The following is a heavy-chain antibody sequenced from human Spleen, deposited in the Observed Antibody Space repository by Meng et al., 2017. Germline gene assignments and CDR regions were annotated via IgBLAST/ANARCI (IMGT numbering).Heavy chain of an antibody. CDR3: ARGPTTMAHDFDY. Sequence: GSLRLSCTVSGASVTSSDYYWSWIRQPPGKGLEWIGEINHSGSTNYNPSLESRATISVDTSQNNLSLKLSSVTAADSAVYYCARGPTTMAHDFDYWGQGTLVTVSS. J-gene: IGHJ4*02. D-gene: IGHD4-11*01. V-gene: IGHV4-39*02. CDR2: INHSGST. CDR1: GASVTSSDYY.